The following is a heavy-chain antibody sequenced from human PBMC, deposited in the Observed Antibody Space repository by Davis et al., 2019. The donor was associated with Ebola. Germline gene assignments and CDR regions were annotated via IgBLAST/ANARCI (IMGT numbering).Heavy chain of an antibody. J-gene: IGHJ4*01. CDR1: GGSISTSSYY. V-gene: IGHV4-39*07. CDR2: LYYTGRT. CDR3: ARAFKDTDYFDY. Sequence: PGGSLRLSCAVSGGSISTSSYYWAWIRRPPGQGLEWIGSLYYTGRTEYNPSLESQFTISLDTSREQFSLTLTSVTAADTAVYYCARAFKDTDYFDYWGHGILVTVSS.